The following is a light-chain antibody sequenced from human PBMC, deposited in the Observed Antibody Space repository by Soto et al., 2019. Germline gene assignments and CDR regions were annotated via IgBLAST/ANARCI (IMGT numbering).Light chain of an antibody. V-gene: IGKV3-20*01. J-gene: IGKJ2*01. Sequence: EVVLTQSPGTLSLSPGERATLSCRASQRVSNNYFAWYQQKPGQAPRLLIFGSSGRATGIPDRFSGSGSGTDFTITISRLEPEDFAVYYCQQYGSSPPYTFGQGTKLEIK. CDR2: GSS. CDR3: QQYGSSPPYT. CDR1: QRVSNNY.